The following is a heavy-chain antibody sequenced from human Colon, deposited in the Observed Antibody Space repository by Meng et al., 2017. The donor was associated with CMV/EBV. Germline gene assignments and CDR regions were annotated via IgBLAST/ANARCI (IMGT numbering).Heavy chain of an antibody. J-gene: IGHJ6*02. CDR1: GFTFSDYY. V-gene: IGHV3-11*01. Sequence: GESLKISCAASGFTFSDYYMSWIRQAPGKGLEWISYISSSNTIHYADSMRGRFTISRDNAKNSLYLQVNGLRAEDTAVYYCARIERPGGRYNSYGMDVWGQGTTVTVSS. CDR3: ARIERPGGRYNSYGMDV. CDR2: ISSSNTI. D-gene: IGHD1-1*01.